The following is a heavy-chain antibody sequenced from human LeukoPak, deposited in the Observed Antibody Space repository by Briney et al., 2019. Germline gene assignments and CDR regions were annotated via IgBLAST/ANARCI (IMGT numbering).Heavy chain of an antibody. CDR1: GFTFSSYS. CDR2: ISSSSSYI. D-gene: IGHD5-12*01. Sequence: GGSLRLSCAASGFTFSSYSMNWVRQAPGKGLEWVSSISSSSSYIYYADSVKGRFTISRDNAKNSLYLQMNSLRAEDTAVYYCARVSLLRAWPSLDYWGQGTLVTVSS. J-gene: IGHJ4*02. CDR3: ARVSLLRAWPSLDY. V-gene: IGHV3-21*01.